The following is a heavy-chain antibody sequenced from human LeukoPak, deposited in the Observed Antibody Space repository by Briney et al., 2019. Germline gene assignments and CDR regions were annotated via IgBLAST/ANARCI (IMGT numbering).Heavy chain of an antibody. CDR2: INHSGST. D-gene: IGHD2-15*01. CDR1: GGSFSGYY. CDR3: ARGYSGQANYFDY. J-gene: IGHJ4*02. V-gene: IGHV4-34*01. Sequence: SKTLSLTCAVYGGSFSGYYWSWIRQPPGKGLEWIGEINHSGSTNYNPSLKSRVTISVDTSKNRFSLKLSSVTAADTAVYYCARGYSGQANYFDYWGQGTLVTVSS.